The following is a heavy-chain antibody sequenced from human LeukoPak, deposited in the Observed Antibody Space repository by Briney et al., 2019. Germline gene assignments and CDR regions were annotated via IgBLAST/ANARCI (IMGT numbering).Heavy chain of an antibody. J-gene: IGHJ4*02. Sequence: PGGTLRLSCAASGFTFSSYGMSWVRQAPGEGLEWVSAISGSGGSTYYADSVKGRFTISRDNSKNTLYLQMNSLRAEDTAVYYCAKVPTVTIEKPVDYWGQGTLVTVSS. D-gene: IGHD4-17*01. CDR1: GFTFSSYG. CDR2: ISGSGGST. CDR3: AKVPTVTIEKPVDY. V-gene: IGHV3-23*01.